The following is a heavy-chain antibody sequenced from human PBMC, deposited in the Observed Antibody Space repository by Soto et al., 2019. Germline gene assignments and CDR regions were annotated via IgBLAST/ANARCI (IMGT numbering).Heavy chain of an antibody. J-gene: IGHJ5*02. CDR2: IYHSGST. V-gene: IGHV4-30-2*01. CDR3: ARDMSKGEWFDP. D-gene: IGHD3-16*01. Sequence: QLQLQESGSGLVKPSQTLSLTCAVSGGSINSGGYSWSWIRQPPGKGLEWIGYIYHSGSTYYNPSLKRRVTISVDRSKNQFSLKLSSVTAADTAVYYCARDMSKGEWFDPWGQGTLVTVSS. CDR1: GGSINSGGYS.